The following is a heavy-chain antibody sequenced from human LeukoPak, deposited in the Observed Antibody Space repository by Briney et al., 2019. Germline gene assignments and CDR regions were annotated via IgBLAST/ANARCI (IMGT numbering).Heavy chain of an antibody. Sequence: PSETLSLTCTVSGGSISSSSYYWGWIRQPPGKGLEWIGSIYYSGSTYYNPSLKSRVTISVDTSKNQFSLKLSSVTAADTAVYYCAREGPYGDYLARWFDPWGQGTLVTVSS. CDR2: IYYSGST. CDR3: AREGPYGDYLARWFDP. D-gene: IGHD4-17*01. CDR1: GGSISSSSYY. V-gene: IGHV4-39*07. J-gene: IGHJ5*02.